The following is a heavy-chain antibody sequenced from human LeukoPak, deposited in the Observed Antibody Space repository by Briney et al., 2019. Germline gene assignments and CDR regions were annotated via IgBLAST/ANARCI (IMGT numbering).Heavy chain of an antibody. CDR3: ARQPQWAETGSFDY. J-gene: IGHJ4*02. Sequence: SETLSLTCTVSGGSISSSRYYWIWIRQPPGKGLEWIGHVYYSGSTNYNPSLKSRVTISVDTSNNQLSLHLSSVTAADTAVYYCARQPQWAETGSFDYWGQGTLVTVSS. V-gene: IGHV4-61*05. CDR2: VYYSGST. CDR1: GGSISSSRYY. D-gene: IGHD3-9*01.